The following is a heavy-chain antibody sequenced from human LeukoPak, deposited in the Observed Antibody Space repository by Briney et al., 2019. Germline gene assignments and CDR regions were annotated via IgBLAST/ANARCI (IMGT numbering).Heavy chain of an antibody. CDR3: ATPYSGGYQGLDI. V-gene: IGHV4-39*01. CDR2: IYYSGST. J-gene: IGHJ3*02. Sequence: PSETLSLTCTVSGGSISSNKYYWGWIRQPPGEGLEWIGSIYYSGSTYHNPTLKSRVTIFVDTSKNQFSLKLSSATAADTAVYYCATPYSGGYQGLDIWGQGTMVTVSS. D-gene: IGHD1-26*01. CDR1: GGSISSNKYY.